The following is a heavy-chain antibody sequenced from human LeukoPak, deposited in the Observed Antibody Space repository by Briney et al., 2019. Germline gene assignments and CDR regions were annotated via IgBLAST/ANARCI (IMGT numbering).Heavy chain of an antibody. Sequence: GGSLRLSCAASGFTFSSFAMSWVRQAPGKGLEWVSVISGSGVSTYYADFVKGRFTISRDSSKNTLYLQMNSLRAEDTAVYYCAREASILDYWGQGTLVTVSP. J-gene: IGHJ4*02. CDR2: ISGSGVST. V-gene: IGHV3-23*01. CDR1: GFTFSSFA. CDR3: AREASILDY.